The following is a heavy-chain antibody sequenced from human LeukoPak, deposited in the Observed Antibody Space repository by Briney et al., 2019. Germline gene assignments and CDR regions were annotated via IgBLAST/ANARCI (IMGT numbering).Heavy chain of an antibody. D-gene: IGHD6-13*01. Sequence: GGSLRLSCAASGFTFRSYDMHWVRHATGKGLEWVSAIDTGGDTYYPGSVKGRFTISRENAKNSLYLQMNNLRAGDTAVYYCVREAGGDSSIAPLDYWGQGALVTVSS. CDR2: IDTGGDT. V-gene: IGHV3-13*01. J-gene: IGHJ4*02. CDR1: GFTFRSYD. CDR3: VREAGGDSSIAPLDY.